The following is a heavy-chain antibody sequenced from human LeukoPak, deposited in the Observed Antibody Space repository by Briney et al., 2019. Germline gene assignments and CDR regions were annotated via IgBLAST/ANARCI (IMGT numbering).Heavy chain of an antibody. D-gene: IGHD1-26*01. J-gene: IGHJ4*02. Sequence: PGGSLRLSCAASGFTVSSNYMSWVRQAPGKGLEWVANIKQDGSEKYYVDSVKGRFTISRDNAKNSLYLQMNSLRAEDTAVYYCARLVVGAIDSWGQGTLVTVSS. CDR3: ARLVVGAIDS. V-gene: IGHV3-7*01. CDR2: IKQDGSEK. CDR1: GFTVSSNY.